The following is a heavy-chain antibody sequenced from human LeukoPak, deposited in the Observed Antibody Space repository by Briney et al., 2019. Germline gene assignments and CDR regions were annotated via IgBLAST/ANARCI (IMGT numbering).Heavy chain of an antibody. J-gene: IGHJ3*02. CDR1: GASITSYF. CDR3: ARGTWGYAFEI. D-gene: IGHD3-16*01. CDR2: IDNSGRT. V-gene: IGHV4-59*01. Sequence: SETLSLTCTVSGASITSYFWTWIRQPPGKGLEWIGYIDNSGRTNYEPSLKSRVTISLGTSKIHFSLKLNSVTAADMAVYYCARGTWGYAFEIWGQGTLVTVSS.